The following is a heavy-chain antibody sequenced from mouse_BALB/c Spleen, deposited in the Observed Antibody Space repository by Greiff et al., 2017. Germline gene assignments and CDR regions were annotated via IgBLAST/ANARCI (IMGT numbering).Heavy chain of an antibody. D-gene: IGHD3-2*01. CDR3: ARMEDSSGYGGY. V-gene: IGHV1-87*01. CDR1: GYTFTSYW. Sequence: VKLQESGAELARPGASVKLSCKASGYTFTSYWMQWVKQRPGQGLEWIGAIYPGDGDTRYTQKFKGKATLTADKSSSTAYMQLSSLASEDSAVYYCARMEDSSGYGGYWGQGTTLTVSS. J-gene: IGHJ2*01. CDR2: IYPGDGDT.